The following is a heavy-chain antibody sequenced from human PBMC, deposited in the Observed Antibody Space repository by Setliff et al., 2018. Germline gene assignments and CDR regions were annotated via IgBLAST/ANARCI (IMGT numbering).Heavy chain of an antibody. CDR1: GYTFTSYA. V-gene: IGHV7-4-1*02. Sequence: ASVKVSCKASGYTFTSYAMNWVRQAPGQGLEWMGWINTNTGNPTYAQGFTGRFVFSLDTSVSTAYLQISSLKAEGTAVYYCAREPHRYYDILTGETNPLFNWGQGTLVTVSS. CDR2: INTNTGNP. D-gene: IGHD3-9*01. CDR3: AREPHRYYDILTGETNPLFN. J-gene: IGHJ4*02.